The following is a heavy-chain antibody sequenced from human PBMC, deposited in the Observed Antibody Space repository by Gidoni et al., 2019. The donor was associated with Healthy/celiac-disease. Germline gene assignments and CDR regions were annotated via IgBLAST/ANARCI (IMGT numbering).Heavy chain of an antibody. J-gene: IGHJ4*02. V-gene: IGHV1-69*01. Sequence: QVQLVQSGAAVTTPGSSVKVSCKASGGTFSSYAISWVRQAPGQGLEWMGGIIPICGTANYAQKFQGRVTITADESTSTAYMELSSLRSEDTAVYYCARGRGTYYDSSGHWGQGTLVTVSS. D-gene: IGHD3-22*01. CDR3: ARGRGTYYDSSGH. CDR2: IIPICGTA. CDR1: GGTFSSYA.